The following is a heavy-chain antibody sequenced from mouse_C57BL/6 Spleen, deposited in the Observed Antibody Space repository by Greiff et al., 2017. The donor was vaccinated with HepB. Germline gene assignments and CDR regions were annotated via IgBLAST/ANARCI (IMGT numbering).Heavy chain of an antibody. Sequence: EVHLVESGGGLVQPGGSLSLSCAASGFTFTDYYMSWVRQPPGKALEWLGFIRNKANGYTTEYSASVKGRFTISRDNSQSILYLQMNALRAEDSATYYCARSPGLRLGAMDYWGQGTSVTVSS. D-gene: IGHD2-4*01. V-gene: IGHV7-3*01. CDR3: ARSPGLRLGAMDY. CDR1: GFTFTDYY. J-gene: IGHJ4*01. CDR2: IRNKANGYTT.